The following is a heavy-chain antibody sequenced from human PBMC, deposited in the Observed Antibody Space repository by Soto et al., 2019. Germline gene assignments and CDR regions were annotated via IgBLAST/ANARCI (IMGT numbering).Heavy chain of an antibody. D-gene: IGHD4-17*01. CDR1: GGSISSENYS. CDR2: IYHSGST. CDR3: ARPVYGDYEGWFDP. V-gene: IGHV4-30-2*01. J-gene: IGHJ5*02. Sequence: PSETLSRNCADSGGSISSENYSWSWIRQPPGKGLEWIGYIYHSGSTYYNPSLKSRVTISVDRSKNQFSLKLSSVTAADTAVYYCARPVYGDYEGWFDPWGQGTLVTVSS.